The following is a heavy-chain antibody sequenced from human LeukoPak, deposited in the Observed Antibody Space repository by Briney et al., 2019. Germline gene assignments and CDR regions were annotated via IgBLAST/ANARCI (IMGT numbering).Heavy chain of an antibody. Sequence: GGSLRLSCAASGFTVSSNYMTWVRQAPGKGLEWVSVIYSGGTAYYADSVKGRFTISRDNSKNTLYLQMNTLRAEDTAVYYCARDSDILASDAFDIWGQGTMVTVSS. CDR3: ARDSDILASDAFDI. J-gene: IGHJ3*02. CDR2: IYSGGTA. V-gene: IGHV3-66*01. CDR1: GFTVSSNY. D-gene: IGHD3-9*01.